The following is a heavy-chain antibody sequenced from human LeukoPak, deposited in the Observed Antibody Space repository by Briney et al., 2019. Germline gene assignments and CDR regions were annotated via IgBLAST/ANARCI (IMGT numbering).Heavy chain of an antibody. Sequence: PGRSLRLSCAASGFTFSSYGMHWVRQAPGKGLEWVAVISYDGSNKYYADSVKGRFTISRDNSKNTLYLQMNSLRAEDTAVYYCASLQWLVTHAFDIWGQGTMVTVSS. CDR1: GFTFSSYG. CDR2: ISYDGSNK. CDR3: ASLQWLVTHAFDI. J-gene: IGHJ3*02. D-gene: IGHD6-19*01. V-gene: IGHV3-30*03.